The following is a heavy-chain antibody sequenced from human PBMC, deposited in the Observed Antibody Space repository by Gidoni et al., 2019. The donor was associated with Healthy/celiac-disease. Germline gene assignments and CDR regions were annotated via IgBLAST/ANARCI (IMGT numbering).Heavy chain of an antibody. CDR1: GYSFTSYW. D-gene: IGHD5-18*01. V-gene: IGHV5-51*01. J-gene: IGHJ3*02. Sequence: EVQLVPSGAEVKKPGESLTICCKGSGYSFTSYWIGWVRQMPGKGLEWMGIIYPGDSDTRYSPSFQGQVTISADKSISTAYLQWSSLKASDTAMYYCARLVDTARSSFDIWGQGTMVTVSS. CDR3: ARLVDTARSSFDI. CDR2: IYPGDSDT.